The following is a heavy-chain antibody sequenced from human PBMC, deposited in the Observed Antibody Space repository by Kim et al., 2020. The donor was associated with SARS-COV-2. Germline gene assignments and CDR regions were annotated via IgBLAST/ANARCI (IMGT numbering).Heavy chain of an antibody. D-gene: IGHD6-13*01. V-gene: IGHV3-21*01. CDR3: ARSLVGAAAGLTEGEYYYGMDV. CDR1: GFTFSSYS. J-gene: IGHJ6*02. CDR2: ISSSSSYI. Sequence: GGSLRLSCAASGFTFSSYSMNWVRQAPGKGLEWVSSISSSSSYIYYAASEKRRFTISRDNAKNSLYLQRNSLRAEDTAVYYCARSLVGAAAGLTEGEYYYGMDVWGQGTTVTVSS.